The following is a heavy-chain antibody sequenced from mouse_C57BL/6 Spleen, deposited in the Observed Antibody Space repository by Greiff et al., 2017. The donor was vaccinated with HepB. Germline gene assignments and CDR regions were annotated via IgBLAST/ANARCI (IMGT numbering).Heavy chain of an antibody. CDR1: GYTFTSYW. CDR2: IHPSDSDT. CDR3: AISYYYQAWFAY. D-gene: IGHD1-1*01. V-gene: IGHV1-74*01. J-gene: IGHJ3*01. Sequence: QVQLKQPGAELVKPGASVKVSCKASGYTFTSYWMHWVKQRPGQGLEWIGRIHPSDSDTNYNQKFKGKATLTVDKSSSTAYMQLSSLTSEDSAVYYCAISYYYQAWFAYWGQGTLVTVSA.